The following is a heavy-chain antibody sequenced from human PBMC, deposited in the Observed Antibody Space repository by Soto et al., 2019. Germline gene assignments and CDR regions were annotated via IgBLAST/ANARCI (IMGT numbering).Heavy chain of an antibody. D-gene: IGHD6-19*01. CDR3: ARARQWLDGIGI. V-gene: IGHV3-66*01. J-gene: IGHJ3*02. CDR2: IYSGGST. Sequence: EVQLVESGGGLVQPGGSLRLSCAASGFTVSSNYMSWVRQAPGKGLEWVSVIYSGGSTYYADSVKGRFTISRDNSKNTLYVQMNSLRAEDTAVYYCARARQWLDGIGIWGQGTMVTVSS. CDR1: GFTVSSNY.